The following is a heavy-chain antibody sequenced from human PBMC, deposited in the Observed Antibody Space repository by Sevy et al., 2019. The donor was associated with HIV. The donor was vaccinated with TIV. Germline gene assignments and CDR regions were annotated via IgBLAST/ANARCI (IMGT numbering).Heavy chain of an antibody. CDR2: ISRNSRNV. CDR1: GFHFNDHA. V-gene: IGHV3-9*01. D-gene: IGHD2-21*01. J-gene: IGHJ6*02. CDR3: AKDINRGCDGINCYPYYYYFYGLDV. Sequence: GGSLRLSCAASGFHFNDHALHWVRQVPGKGLEWVSGISRNSRNVGYADSVKGRFTISRDNANHFLYLEMNSLRPEDTAFYYCAKDINRGCDGINCYPYYYYFYGLDVWGQGSTVTVSS.